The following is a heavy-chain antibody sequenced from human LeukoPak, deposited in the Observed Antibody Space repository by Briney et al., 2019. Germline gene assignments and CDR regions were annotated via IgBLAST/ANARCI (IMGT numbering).Heavy chain of an antibody. CDR2: IFASGSTT. V-gene: IGHV3-23*03. J-gene: IGHJ4*02. Sequence: GGSLRLSCAASGFTFSGYAMNWVRQAPGKGLEWVSLIFASGSTTKYADSVKGRFTISRDNSKNTLYLQMNSLRAEDTAVYYCAKDRGYYYDSSGYYYFDYWGQGTLVTVSS. CDR1: GFTFSGYA. CDR3: AKDRGYYYDSSGYYYFDY. D-gene: IGHD3-22*01.